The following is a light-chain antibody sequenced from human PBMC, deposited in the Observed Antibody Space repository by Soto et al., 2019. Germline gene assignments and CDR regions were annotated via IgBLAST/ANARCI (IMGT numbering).Light chain of an antibody. J-gene: IGLJ3*02. CDR2: GNS. CDR3: QSYDSSLSGWV. V-gene: IGLV1-40*01. Sequence: QSVLTQPPSVSGAPGQRVTISCTGSSSNIGAGYDVLWYQQLPGTAPKLLIYGNSNRPSGVPHRFSGSKSGTSASLAITGLQAEDEADYYCQSYDSSLSGWVFGGGTKLTVL. CDR1: SSNIGAGYD.